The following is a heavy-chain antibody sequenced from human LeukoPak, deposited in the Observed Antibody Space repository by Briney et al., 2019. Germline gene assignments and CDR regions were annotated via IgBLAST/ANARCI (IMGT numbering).Heavy chain of an antibody. CDR1: GFIFSSYA. CDR3: AKDRESGTSWYQYLDS. Sequence: PGGSLRLSCAASGFIFSSYAMSWVRQAPGKGLEWVSGISGDAVKTYYADSVKARFTISRDNSKNTLHLQMNSLRAEDTALYFCAKDRESGTSWYQYLDSWGQGTLVTVSS. J-gene: IGHJ4*02. V-gene: IGHV3-23*01. D-gene: IGHD6-13*01. CDR2: ISGDAVKT.